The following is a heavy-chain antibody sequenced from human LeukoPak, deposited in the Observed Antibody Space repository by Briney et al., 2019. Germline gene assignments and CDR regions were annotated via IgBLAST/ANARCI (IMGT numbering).Heavy chain of an antibody. CDR2: ISSSGSTI. J-gene: IGHJ4*02. D-gene: IGHD5-12*01. Sequence: GGSLRLSCAASGFTFSSYEMNWVRQAPGKGLEWVSYISSSGSTIYYADSVKGRFTISRDNAKNSLYLQMNSLRAEDTAVYYCARARKRGSPKMGDYWGQGTLVTVSS. CDR1: GFTFSSYE. CDR3: ARARKRGSPKMGDY. V-gene: IGHV3-48*03.